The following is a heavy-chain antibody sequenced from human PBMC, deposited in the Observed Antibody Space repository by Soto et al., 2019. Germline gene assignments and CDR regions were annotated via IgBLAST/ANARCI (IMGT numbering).Heavy chain of an antibody. CDR2: IYYSGST. CDR1: GGSISSVGYY. D-gene: IGHD3-22*01. J-gene: IGHJ4*02. V-gene: IGHV4-31*03. CDR3: ARGFYYYDSSGYSDYFDY. Sequence: SETLSLTCTVSGGSISSVGYYWSWIRQHPGKGLEWIGYIYYSGSTYYNPSLKSRVTISVDTSKNQFSLKLSSVTAADTAVYYCARGFYYYDSSGYSDYFDYWGQGTLVTVSS.